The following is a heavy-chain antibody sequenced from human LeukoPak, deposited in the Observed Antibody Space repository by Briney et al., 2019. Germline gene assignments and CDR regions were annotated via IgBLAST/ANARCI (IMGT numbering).Heavy chain of an antibody. CDR2: ISGDGGST. V-gene: IGHV3-43*02. Sequence: PGGSLRLSCAASGFTFADYAMYWVRQAPGKGLEWVSLISGDGGSTYYADSMKGRFTISRDNSKDSLYLQMNSLRTEDTALYYCAKGGHYDSRDALDYWGQGTLVTVSS. J-gene: IGHJ4*02. CDR1: GFTFADYA. D-gene: IGHD3-22*01. CDR3: AKGGHYDSRDALDY.